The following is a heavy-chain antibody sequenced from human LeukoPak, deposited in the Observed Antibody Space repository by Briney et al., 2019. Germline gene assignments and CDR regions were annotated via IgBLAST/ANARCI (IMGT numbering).Heavy chain of an antibody. Sequence: GASVKVSCKASRYTFTGYYMHWVRQAPGQGLEWMGWINPNSGVTDYAQNFQGRVTMTRDTSISTAYVELSRLRSDDTAVYYCARGTGEGYTYGRYHFGYWGQGTLVTVSS. J-gene: IGHJ4*02. CDR2: INPNSGVT. CDR1: RYTFTGYY. V-gene: IGHV1-2*02. CDR3: ARGTGEGYTYGRYHFGY. D-gene: IGHD5-18*01.